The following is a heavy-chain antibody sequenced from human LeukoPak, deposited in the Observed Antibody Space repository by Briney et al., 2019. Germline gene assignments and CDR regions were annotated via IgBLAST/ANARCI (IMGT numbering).Heavy chain of an antibody. CDR2: INHSGST. V-gene: IGHV4-39*07. D-gene: IGHD5-18*01. Sequence: SETLSLTCTVSGGSISSSSYYWAWIRRPPGKGLEWIGEINHSGSTNYNPSLKSRVTISVDTSKNQFSLKLSSVTAADTAVYYCARRGYSYGYNYFDYWGQGTLVTVSS. CDR3: ARRGYSYGYNYFDY. J-gene: IGHJ4*02. CDR1: GGSISSSSYY.